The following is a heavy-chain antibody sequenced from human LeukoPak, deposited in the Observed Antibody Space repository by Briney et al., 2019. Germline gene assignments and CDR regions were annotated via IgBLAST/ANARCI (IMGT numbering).Heavy chain of an antibody. CDR3: ARRSTIFGVVIIFDP. CDR2: IYYSGST. V-gene: IGHV4-39*01. J-gene: IGHJ5*02. D-gene: IGHD3-3*01. Sequence: SETLSLTCTVSGGSISSSSYYWGWFRQPPGRGLEWFGSIYYSGSTYYNPSLKSRVTISVDTSKNQFSLKLSSVTAADTAVYYCARRSTIFGVVIIFDPWGQGTLVTVSS. CDR1: GGSISSSSYY.